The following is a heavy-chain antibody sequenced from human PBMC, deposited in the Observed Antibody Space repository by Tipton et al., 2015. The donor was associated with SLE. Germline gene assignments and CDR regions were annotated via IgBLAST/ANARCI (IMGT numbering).Heavy chain of an antibody. Sequence: TLSLTCTVSGGSISSYYWSWIRQPPGKGLEWIGFIYYNGSTNYNPSLMSRVTMSVDTSKNQFSLKLSSVTATDTAVYYCASGGIVAREDWFHPWGQGTLVTVSS. J-gene: IGHJ5*02. CDR2: IYYNGST. D-gene: IGHD2/OR15-2a*01. V-gene: IGHV4-59*07. CDR1: GGSISSYY. CDR3: ASGGIVAREDWFHP.